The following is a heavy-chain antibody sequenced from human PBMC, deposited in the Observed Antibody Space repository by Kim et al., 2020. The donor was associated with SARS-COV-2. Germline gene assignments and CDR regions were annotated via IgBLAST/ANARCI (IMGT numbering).Heavy chain of an antibody. D-gene: IGHD2-8*01. Sequence: YAQKCPGRVNMTHEKSTNTAYMELSSLRSEDTAVYYCATVYAYYNNGMNIWGQGTTVTVSS. V-gene: IGHV1-24*01. J-gene: IGHJ6*02. CDR3: ATVYAYYNNGMNI.